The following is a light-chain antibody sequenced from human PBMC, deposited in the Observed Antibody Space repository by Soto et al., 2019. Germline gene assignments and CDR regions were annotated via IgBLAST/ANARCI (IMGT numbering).Light chain of an antibody. V-gene: IGKV1-5*03. J-gene: IGKJ4*01. CDR2: KAS. Sequence: DIQMTQSPSALSASVGDRVNITCRASQSISTWLAWYQQKPGEAPKLLMYKASSLDSGVPSRFSGGGSGTDFTLAISRLEPEDSAVYYCQQFSSYPLTFGGGTKVDIK. CDR3: QQFSSYPLT. CDR1: QSISTW.